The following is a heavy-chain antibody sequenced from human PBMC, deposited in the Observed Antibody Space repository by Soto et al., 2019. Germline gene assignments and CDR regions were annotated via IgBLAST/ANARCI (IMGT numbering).Heavy chain of an antibody. D-gene: IGHD1-1*01. CDR3: ARVRDRNAFYFDY. Sequence: SVKVSCKASGGTFSSYAISWVRQAPGQGLEWMGGIIPIFGTANYAQKFQGRVTITADESTSTAYMELSSLRSEDTAVYYCARVRDRNAFYFDYWGQGTLVTVSS. CDR1: GGTFSSYA. V-gene: IGHV1-69*13. J-gene: IGHJ4*02. CDR2: IIPIFGTA.